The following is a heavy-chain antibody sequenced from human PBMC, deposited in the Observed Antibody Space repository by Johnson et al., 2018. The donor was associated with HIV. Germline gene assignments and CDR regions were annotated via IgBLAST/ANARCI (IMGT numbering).Heavy chain of an antibody. D-gene: IGHD3-9*01. Sequence: QMQLVESGGGVVQPGKSLRLSCAASGFIFSGFGLHWVRQAPGKGLDWVASISYDGGNKYYADSARGRITISRDNSKNILYLQMNSRRPEDTAVYYCARERFSDMLTGYHAFDGWGQGTMVTVSS. CDR1: GFIFSGFG. CDR3: ARERFSDMLTGYHAFDG. J-gene: IGHJ3*01. V-gene: IGHV3-30*03. CDR2: ISYDGGNK.